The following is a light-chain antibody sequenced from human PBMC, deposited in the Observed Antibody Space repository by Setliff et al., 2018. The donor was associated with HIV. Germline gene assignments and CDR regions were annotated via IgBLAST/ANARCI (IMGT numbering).Light chain of an antibody. V-gene: IGLV2-11*01. CDR1: SRDIGAYNY. CDR3: SSYAGTFTLYA. Sequence: QSVLAQPRSVSGPPGQSVTISCTGTSRDIGAYNYVSWYQQHPDKAPKLIIYDVSRRPSGVPDRFSGSKSGNTASLTISGLQAEDEADYYCSSYAGTFTLYALGTGTKVTVL. CDR2: DVS. J-gene: IGLJ1*01.